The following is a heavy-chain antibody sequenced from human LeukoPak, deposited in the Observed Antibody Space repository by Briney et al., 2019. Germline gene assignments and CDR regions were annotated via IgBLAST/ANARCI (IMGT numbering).Heavy chain of an antibody. CDR1: GFTFSSYA. CDR3: ASRIAVAGSTFAS. CDR2: ISASGSST. Sequence: PGGSLRLSCAASGFTFSSYAMSWVRQAPGKGLEWVSAISASGSSTYYADSVKGRFTISRDNSTNTVHLLMNSLRAEDTAVYYCASRIAVAGSTFASWGQGTLVTVSS. D-gene: IGHD6-19*01. J-gene: IGHJ4*02. V-gene: IGHV3-23*01.